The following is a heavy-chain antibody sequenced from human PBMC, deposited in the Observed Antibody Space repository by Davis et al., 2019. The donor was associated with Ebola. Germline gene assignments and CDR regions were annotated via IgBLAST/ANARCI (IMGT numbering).Heavy chain of an antibody. D-gene: IGHD6-13*01. CDR2: ICAYNGNT. Sequence: ASVKVSCKASGYTFTSYGISWVRQAPGQGLEWMGWICAYNGNTNYAQKLQGRVTMTTDTSTSTAYMELRSLRSDDTAVYYCASKRPSSSWYLYYGMNVWGQGTTVTVSS. CDR3: ASKRPSSSWYLYYGMNV. V-gene: IGHV1-18*01. J-gene: IGHJ6*02. CDR1: GYTFTSYG.